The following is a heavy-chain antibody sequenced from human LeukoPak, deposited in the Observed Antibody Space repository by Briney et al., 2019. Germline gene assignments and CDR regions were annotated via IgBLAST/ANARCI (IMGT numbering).Heavy chain of an antibody. V-gene: IGHV3-7*01. J-gene: IGHJ4*02. CDR2: MNEDGSGT. CDR3: ARDPAWGAIDY. CDR1: GFSIRSSW. D-gene: IGHD7-27*01. Sequence: EGSLRLSCAVSGFSIRSSWMSWVRQTPGKGLEWVANMNEDGSGTYYVDSVKGRFTVSRDNAKNSLYLQMSSLSAEDTAVYYCARDPAWGAIDYWGQGTLVTVSS.